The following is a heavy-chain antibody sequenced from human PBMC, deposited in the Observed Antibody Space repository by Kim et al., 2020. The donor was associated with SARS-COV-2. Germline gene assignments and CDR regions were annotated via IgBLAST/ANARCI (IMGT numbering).Heavy chain of an antibody. D-gene: IGHD6-13*01. CDR3: ARGNGYSSSWYYYAMDV. V-gene: IGHV3-53*01. Sequence: VKGRFTISRDNSKNTLYLQMNSLRVEDTAVYYCARGNGYSSSWYYYAMDVWGQGTTVTVSS. J-gene: IGHJ6*02.